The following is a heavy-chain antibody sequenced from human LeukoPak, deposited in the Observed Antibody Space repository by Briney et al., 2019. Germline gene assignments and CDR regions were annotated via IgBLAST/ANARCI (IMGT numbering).Heavy chain of an antibody. CDR3: ARDQESYYYDSSGYHPSDY. Sequence: GGSLRLSCAASGFTFSSYSMNWVRQAPGKGLEWVSSISSSSSYIYYADSVKGRFTISRDNAKNSLYLQMNSLRAEDTAVYYCARDQESYYYDSSGYHPSDYWGQGTLVTVSS. CDR2: ISSSSSYI. V-gene: IGHV3-21*01. CDR1: GFTFSSYS. D-gene: IGHD3-22*01. J-gene: IGHJ4*02.